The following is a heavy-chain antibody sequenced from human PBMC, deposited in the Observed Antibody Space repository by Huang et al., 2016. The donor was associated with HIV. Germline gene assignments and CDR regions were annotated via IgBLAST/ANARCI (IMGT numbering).Heavy chain of an antibody. CDR3: ARESNIVVVPHTIKFFDY. Sequence: QVQLVQSGAEVKKPGSSVKVSCKASGGSFSNHVFSWVRQGPGQGLEWMGGIIPTFGTTTYSQKFQGRVTITADEATGTAYLELSSLRSEDTAVYFCARESNIVVVPHTIKFFDYWGQGTLVTVSS. D-gene: IGHD2-2*01. CDR2: IIPTFGTT. CDR1: GGSFSNHV. J-gene: IGHJ4*02. V-gene: IGHV1-69*01.